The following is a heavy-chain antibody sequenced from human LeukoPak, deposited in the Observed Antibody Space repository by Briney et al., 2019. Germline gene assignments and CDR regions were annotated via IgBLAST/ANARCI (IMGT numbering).Heavy chain of an antibody. CDR1: GFTFSNYD. CDR2: TWSDGSDK. D-gene: IGHD3-22*01. J-gene: IGHJ4*02. Sequence: GRSLRLSCAASGFTFSNYDMHWVRQAPGKGLEWVAVTWSDGSDKYYEDSVKGRFTISRDNSKNTLDLQMNSLRAEDTAVYYCARAPQWLLFDYWGQGTLVTVSS. V-gene: IGHV3-33*01. CDR3: ARAPQWLLFDY.